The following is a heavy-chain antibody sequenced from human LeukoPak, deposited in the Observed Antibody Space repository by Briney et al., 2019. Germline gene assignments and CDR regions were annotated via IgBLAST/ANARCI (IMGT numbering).Heavy chain of an antibody. V-gene: IGHV3-33*01. CDR2: IWYDGSNK. D-gene: IGHD2-15*01. J-gene: IGHJ3*02. CDR1: GFTFSSYG. CDR3: ARGCSGGSCYSDAFDI. Sequence: GRSLRLSCAASGFTFSSYGMHWVRQAPGKGLEGVAVIWYDGSNKYYADSVKGRFTISRGNSKNTLYLQMNSLRAEDTAVYYCARGCSGGSCYSDAFDIWGQGTMVTVSS.